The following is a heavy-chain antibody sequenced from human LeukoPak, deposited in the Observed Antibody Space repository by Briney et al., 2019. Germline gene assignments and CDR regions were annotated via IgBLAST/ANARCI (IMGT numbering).Heavy chain of an antibody. Sequence: GGSLRLSCAASGFTFSSYGMHWVRQAPGKGLEWVAFIRYDGSNKYYADSVKGRFTISRDNSKNTLYLQMNSLRAEDTAVYYCARDLSIAVAGTKDYWGQGTLVTVSS. CDR1: GFTFSSYG. CDR3: ARDLSIAVAGTKDY. D-gene: IGHD6-19*01. V-gene: IGHV3-30*02. J-gene: IGHJ4*02. CDR2: IRYDGSNK.